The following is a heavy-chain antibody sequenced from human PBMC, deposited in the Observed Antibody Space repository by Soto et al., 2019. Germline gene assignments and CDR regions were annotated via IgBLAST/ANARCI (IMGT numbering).Heavy chain of an antibody. D-gene: IGHD2-21*02. CDR3: AKLGGDSFDY. CDR2: ISYEGSNK. J-gene: IGHJ4*02. Sequence: PGGSLRLSCAASGFTFSRYGMHWVRQAPGKGLEWVAVISYEGSNKYYADSVKGRFTISRDNSKNTLYLQMNSLRAEDTAVYYCAKLGGDSFDYWGQGTLVTVSS. CDR1: GFTFSRYG. V-gene: IGHV3-30*18.